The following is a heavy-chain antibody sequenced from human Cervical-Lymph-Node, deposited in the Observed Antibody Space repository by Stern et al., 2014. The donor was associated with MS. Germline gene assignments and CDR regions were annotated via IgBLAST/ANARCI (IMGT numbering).Heavy chain of an antibody. V-gene: IGHV3-21*01. Sequence: EVQLVESGGGLVKPGGSLRLSCAASGFTFSSDSMNWVRQAPGEGLGRVSSISSSSSYSYYADSVRSRFTISRDNAKNSLYLQMNSLRAEDTAVYYCARSEWELNYYYGMDVWGQGTTVTVSS. CDR3: ARSEWELNYYYGMDV. D-gene: IGHD1-26*01. CDR2: ISSSSSYS. CDR1: GFTFSSDS. J-gene: IGHJ6*02.